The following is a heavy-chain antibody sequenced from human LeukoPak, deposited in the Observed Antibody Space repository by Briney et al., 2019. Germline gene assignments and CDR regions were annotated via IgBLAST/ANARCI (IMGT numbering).Heavy chain of an antibody. CDR3: AGGGGRFGELYDWFDP. D-gene: IGHD3-10*01. J-gene: IGHJ5*02. CDR1: GGSISSSNW. CDR2: IYHSGST. Sequence: PSETLSLTCAVSGGSISSSNWWSWVRQPPGKGLEWIGEIYHSGSTNYNPFLKSRVTISVDKSKNQFSLKLSSVTAADTAVYYCAGGGGRFGELYDWFDPWGQGTLVTVSS. V-gene: IGHV4-4*02.